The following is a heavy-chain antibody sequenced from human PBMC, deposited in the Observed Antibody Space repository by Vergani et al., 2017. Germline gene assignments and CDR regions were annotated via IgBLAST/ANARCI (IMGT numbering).Heavy chain of an antibody. CDR1: GGSFSGYY. Sequence: QVQLQQWGAGLLKPSETLSLTCAVYGGSFSGYYWSWIRQPPGKGLEWIGEINHSGSTNYNPSLKSRVTISVDKSKNQFSLKLSSVTAADTAVYYCAREIRSRGVVHNWFDPWGQGTLVTVSS. D-gene: IGHD3-3*01. CDR3: AREIRSRGVVHNWFDP. V-gene: IGHV4-34*01. J-gene: IGHJ5*02. CDR2: INHSGST.